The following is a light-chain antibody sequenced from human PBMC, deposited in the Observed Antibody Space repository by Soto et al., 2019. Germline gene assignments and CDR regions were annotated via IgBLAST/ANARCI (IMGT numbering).Light chain of an antibody. CDR2: EVS. J-gene: IGLJ2*01. V-gene: IGLV2-23*02. CDR3: CSYAGSSTFDVV. Sequence: QSVLTQPASVSGSPGQSITISCTGTSSDVGHYNLVCWYQQYPGKPPKLMISEVSNRPSGVSHRFSGSKSGNTASLTISGLQAEDEADYYCCSYAGSSTFDVVFGGGTKVTVL. CDR1: SSDVGHYNL.